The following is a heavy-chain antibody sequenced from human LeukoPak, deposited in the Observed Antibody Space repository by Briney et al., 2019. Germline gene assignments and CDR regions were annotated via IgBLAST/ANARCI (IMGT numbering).Heavy chain of an antibody. CDR3: ARHYYDSSGYPFDY. J-gene: IGHJ4*02. V-gene: IGHV4-39*01. Sequence: SQTLSLTCTVSGGSISSGSYYWGWIRQPPGKGLEWIGSIYYSGSTYYNPSLKSRVTISVDTSKNQFSLKLSSVTAADTAVYYCARHYYDSSGYPFDYWGQGTLVTVSS. CDR2: IYYSGST. D-gene: IGHD3-22*01. CDR1: GGSISSGSYY.